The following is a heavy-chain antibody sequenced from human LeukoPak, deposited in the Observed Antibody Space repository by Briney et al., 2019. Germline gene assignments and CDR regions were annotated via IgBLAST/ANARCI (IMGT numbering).Heavy chain of an antibody. D-gene: IGHD4-23*01. CDR2: IYTSGST. Sequence: SETLSLTCTVSGGSISSYFWSWIRQPAGKGLEWIGRIYTSGSTNYNPSLKSRVTMSVDTSKNQFSLKLSSVTAADTAVYYCARDRGYGGNSEYDYWGQGTLVTVSS. CDR3: ARDRGYGGNSEYDY. V-gene: IGHV4-4*07. J-gene: IGHJ4*02. CDR1: GGSISSYF.